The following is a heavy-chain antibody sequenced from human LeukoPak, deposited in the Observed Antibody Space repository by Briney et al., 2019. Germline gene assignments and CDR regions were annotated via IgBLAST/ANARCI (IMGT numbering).Heavy chain of an antibody. CDR2: MNPNSGNT. D-gene: IGHD6-13*01. V-gene: IGHV1-8*01. CDR1: GYTFTSYD. J-gene: IGHJ6*03. Sequence: ASVKVSCMASGYTFTSYDINWVRQATGQGLEWMGWMNPNSGNTGYAQKFQGRVTMTRNTSISTAYMELSSLRSEDTAVYYCARGKRGIAAAFLYYYYYMDVWGKGTTVTVSS. CDR3: ARGKRGIAAAFLYYYYYMDV.